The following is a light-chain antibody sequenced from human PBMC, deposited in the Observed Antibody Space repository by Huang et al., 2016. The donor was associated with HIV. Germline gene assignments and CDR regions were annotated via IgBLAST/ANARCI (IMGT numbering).Light chain of an antibody. CDR3: QQYNNWPPWT. CDR1: QSLSDS. CDR2: GVS. V-gene: IGKV3-15*01. J-gene: IGKJ1*01. Sequence: EIVMTQSPGTLSVSPGERATLSCRASQSLSDSLAWYQQKPGQAPRLLIYGVSTRATGIPARFSCSGSGTDYTLTISSLQSEDFAIYYCQQYNNWPPWTFGQGTKVEIK.